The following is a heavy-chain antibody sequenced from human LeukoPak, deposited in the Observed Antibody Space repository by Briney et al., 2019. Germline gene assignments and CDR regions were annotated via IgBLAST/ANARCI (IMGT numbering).Heavy chain of an antibody. J-gene: IGHJ3*02. V-gene: IGHV3-11*01. CDR2: ISSSGSTI. CDR3: AREYYDILTGHSNAFDI. Sequence: PGGSLRLSCAASGFTFSDYYMSWIRQAPGKGLEWVSYISSSGSTIYYADSVKGRFTISRDNAKNSLYLQMNSLRAEDTAVYYCAREYYDILTGHSNAFDIWGQGTMVTVSS. CDR1: GFTFSDYY. D-gene: IGHD3-9*01.